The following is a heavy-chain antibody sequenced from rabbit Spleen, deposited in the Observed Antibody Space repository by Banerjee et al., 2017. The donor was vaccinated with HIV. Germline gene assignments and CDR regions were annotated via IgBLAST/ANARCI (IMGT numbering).Heavy chain of an antibody. J-gene: IGHJ4*01. Sequence: QEQLVESGGGLVKPEGSLKLSCTASGFSFSNKAVMCWVRQAPGKGLEWIACINVITGKALYASWAKGRFTFSKTSSTTVTLQMTSLTAADTATYFCARDLVGVIGWNFYLWGQGTLVTVS. V-gene: IGHV1S45*01. CDR2: INVITGKA. CDR3: ARDLVGVIGWNFYL. D-gene: IGHD1-1*01. CDR1: GFSFSNKAV.